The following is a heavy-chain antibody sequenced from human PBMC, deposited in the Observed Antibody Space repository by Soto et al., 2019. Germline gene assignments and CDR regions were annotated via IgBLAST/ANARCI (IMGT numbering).Heavy chain of an antibody. CDR3: ARGKEQWLVQDSFGVFDY. CDR1: GYTFTGYY. D-gene: IGHD6-19*01. V-gene: IGHV1-2*04. CDR2: INPNSGGT. Sequence: QVQLVQSGAEVKKPGASVKVSCKASGYTFTGYYMHWVRQAPGQGLEWMGWINPNSGGTNYAQKFQGWVTMTSDTSISTAYMELSRLRSDDTAVYYCARGKEQWLVQDSFGVFDYWGQGTLVTVSS. J-gene: IGHJ4*02.